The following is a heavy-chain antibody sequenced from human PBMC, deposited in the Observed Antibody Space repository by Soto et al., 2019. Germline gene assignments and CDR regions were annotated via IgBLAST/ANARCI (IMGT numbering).Heavy chain of an antibody. J-gene: IGHJ6*03. CDR1: GFIFSTYN. CDR3: ARARAVPAAISAEYYYYMDV. V-gene: IGHV3-21*01. Sequence: GGSLRLSCAASGFIFSTYNMNWVRQAPGKGLEWVSSISSSSLHIYYADSVKGRFTISRDNAKNSLYLQMNSLRAEDTAVYYCARARAVPAAISAEYYYYMDVWGEGTTVTVSS. CDR2: ISSSSLHI. D-gene: IGHD2-2*01.